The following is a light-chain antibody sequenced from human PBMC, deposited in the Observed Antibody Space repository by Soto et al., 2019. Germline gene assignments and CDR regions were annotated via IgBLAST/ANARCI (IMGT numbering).Light chain of an antibody. CDR2: LNSDGSH. V-gene: IGLV4-69*01. CDR3: QTWATGIHV. CDR1: SGHSSYT. J-gene: IGLJ2*01. Sequence: QSVLTQSPSASASLGASVKLTCTLTSGHSSYTIAWHQQQPEKGPRYLMKLNSDGSHTKGDGIPDRFSGSSSGAERYLTISSLQSDDEADYYCQTWATGIHVFGGGTQLTVL.